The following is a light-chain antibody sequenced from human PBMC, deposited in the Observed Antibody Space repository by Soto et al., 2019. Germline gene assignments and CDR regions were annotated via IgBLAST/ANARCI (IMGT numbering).Light chain of an antibody. CDR3: QQYGSSRWT. V-gene: IGKV3-20*01. Sequence: EIVLTQSPGTLSLSPGERATLSCGASQSVSSIYLAWYQQKPGQAPRLLIYGASSRATGIPDRFSGSGSGTDFTLTIRRLEPEDFAVYYCQQYGSSRWTFGQGTKVDIK. J-gene: IGKJ1*01. CDR1: QSVSSIY. CDR2: GAS.